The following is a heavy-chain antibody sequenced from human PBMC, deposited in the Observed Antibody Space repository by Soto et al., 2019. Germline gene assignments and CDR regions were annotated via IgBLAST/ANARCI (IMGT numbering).Heavy chain of an antibody. CDR2: INPNSGGT. CDR3: ARAAGRITIFGVVIPMDA. V-gene: IGHV1-2*02. Sequence: ASVKVSCKASGYTFTGYYMHWVRQAPGQGLEWMGWINPNSGGTNYAQKFQGRVTMTRDTSISTAYMELSRLRSDDTAVYYCARAAGRITIFGVVIPMDAWGQGTTVTV. CDR1: GYTFTGYY. J-gene: IGHJ6*02. D-gene: IGHD3-3*01.